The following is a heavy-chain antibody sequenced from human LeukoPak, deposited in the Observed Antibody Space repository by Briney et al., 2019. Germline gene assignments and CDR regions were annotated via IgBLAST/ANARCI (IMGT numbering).Heavy chain of an antibody. J-gene: IGHJ4*02. CDR2: IRYDGSNK. CDR1: GFTFSSYV. D-gene: IGHD2-2*02. CDR3: AKDYCSSTSCYNNYFDY. V-gene: IGHV3-30*02. Sequence: SGGSLRLSCAASGFTFSSYVMHWVRQAPGKGLEWVTFIRYDGSNKYYADSVKGRFTISRDNSKNTLYLQMNSLRAEDTAVYYCAKDYCSSTSCYNNYFDYWGQGTLVTVSS.